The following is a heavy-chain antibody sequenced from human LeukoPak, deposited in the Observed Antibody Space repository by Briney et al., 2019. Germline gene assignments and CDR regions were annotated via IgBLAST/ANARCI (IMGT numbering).Heavy chain of an antibody. CDR2: IIPMFGTA. J-gene: IGHJ3*02. CDR1: GGTFSTYA. V-gene: IGHV1-69*01. D-gene: IGHD6-19*01. CDR3: ARAEQWLELGSDAFDI. Sequence: SVKVSCKASGGTFSTYAISWVRQAPGQGLEWMGGIIPMFGTADYAQKFQGRVTITADESTSTVYMELSSLRSEDTAVYYCARAEQWLELGSDAFDIWGQGTMVTVSS.